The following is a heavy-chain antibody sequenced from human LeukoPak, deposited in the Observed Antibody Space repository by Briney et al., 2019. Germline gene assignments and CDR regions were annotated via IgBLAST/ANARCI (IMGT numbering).Heavy chain of an antibody. V-gene: IGHV1-69*15. D-gene: IGHD3-16*01. Sequence: GSSVKVSCKASGGTFSSYAISWVRQAPGQGLEWMGRIIPIFGTANYAQKFQGRVTITADESTSTAYMELSSLRSEDTAVYYCVLRLGESPNDAFDIWGQGTMVTVSS. CDR3: VLRLGESPNDAFDI. CDR1: GGTFSSYA. CDR2: IIPIFGTA. J-gene: IGHJ3*02.